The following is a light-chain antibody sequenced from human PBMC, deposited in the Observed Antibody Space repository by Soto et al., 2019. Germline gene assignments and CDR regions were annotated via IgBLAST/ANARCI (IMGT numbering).Light chain of an antibody. CDR1: PSISTY. J-gene: IGKJ4*01. CDR2: AAS. CDR3: QQSYIPPPS. V-gene: IGKV1-39*01. Sequence: DIQMTQSPSSLSASVGDRITITCRASPSISTYLNWYQQRPGRAPKLLIYAASSLHSGVPSRFSGSGSGTDFTLTISSRQPEDFATYYCQQSYIPPPSFGGGTKVEI.